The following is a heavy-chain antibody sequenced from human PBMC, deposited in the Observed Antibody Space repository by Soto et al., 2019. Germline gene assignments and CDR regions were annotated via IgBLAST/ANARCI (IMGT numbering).Heavy chain of an antibody. Sequence: QVQLQESGPGLVKPSETLSLTCTVSGGSISSFYWSWIRQPPGKGLEWIAYIYYSGSTNYTPSLTGRVPIAVDTSQSPVSLKLSSVTAADTAVYYCARDSILLPTTGSGYNWFDPWGQGTRVTVSS. V-gene: IGHV4-59*01. D-gene: IGHD2-8*01. CDR3: ARDSILLPTTGSGYNWFDP. J-gene: IGHJ5*02. CDR2: IYYSGST. CDR1: GGSISSFY.